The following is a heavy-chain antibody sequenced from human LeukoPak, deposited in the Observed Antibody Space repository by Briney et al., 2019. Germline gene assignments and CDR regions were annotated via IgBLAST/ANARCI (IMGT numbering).Heavy chain of an antibody. CDR3: ARVDIVVVPAAISTPYYYYYGMDV. D-gene: IGHD2-2*01. J-gene: IGHJ6*02. Sequence: ASVKVSCKASGYTFTGYYMHWVRQAPGQGLEWMGWINPNSGGTNYAQKFQGRVTMTRDTSISTAYMELSRLRSDDTAVYYCARVDIVVVPAAISTPYYYYYGMDVWGQGTLVTVSS. V-gene: IGHV1-2*02. CDR1: GYTFTGYY. CDR2: INPNSGGT.